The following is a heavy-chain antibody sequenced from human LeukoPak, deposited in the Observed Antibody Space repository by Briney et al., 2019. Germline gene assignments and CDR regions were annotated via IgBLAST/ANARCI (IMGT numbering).Heavy chain of an antibody. J-gene: IGHJ4*02. Sequence: SGPTLVNPTQTLTLTCTFSGFSLSTSGAGVGWIRQPPGKALAWLAPIYWDEDKRSSPSPKSRPTITKDASKTQVVLTMTNMDPVDTATYYCARSAISSGPFRVDYWGQGTLVTVSS. V-gene: IGHV2-5*02. CDR3: ARSAISSGPFRVDY. CDR2: IYWDEDK. CDR1: GFSLSTSGAG. D-gene: IGHD6-19*01.